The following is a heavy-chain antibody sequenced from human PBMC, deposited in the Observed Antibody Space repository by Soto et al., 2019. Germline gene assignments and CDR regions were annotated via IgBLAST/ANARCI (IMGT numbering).Heavy chain of an antibody. CDR2: TYYRSKWYN. J-gene: IGHJ4*02. Sequence: SQTLSLTCAISGYSVSSNSAAWNWISQSPSRGLEWLGRTYYRSKWYNDYAVSVKSRITINPDTSKNQFSLQLNSVTPGDTAVYYCASTRSSRRGYYFEYWGQGTMVTVSS. D-gene: IGHD6-13*01. V-gene: IGHV6-1*01. CDR1: GYSVSSNSAA. CDR3: ASTRSSRRGYYFEY.